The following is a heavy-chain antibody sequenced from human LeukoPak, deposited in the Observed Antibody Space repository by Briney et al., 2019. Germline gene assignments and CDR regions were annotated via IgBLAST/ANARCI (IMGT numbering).Heavy chain of an antibody. J-gene: IGHJ5*02. CDR3: ARNTNWFDP. CDR1: GGSISSYY. CDR2: IYYSGST. V-gene: IGHV4-59*01. Sequence: PSETLSLTCTVSGGSISSYYWSWIRQPPGKGLEWIGYIYYSGSTNYNPSLKSRVTISVDTSKNQFSLKLSSVTAADTAVYSCARNTNWFDPWGQGTLVTVSS.